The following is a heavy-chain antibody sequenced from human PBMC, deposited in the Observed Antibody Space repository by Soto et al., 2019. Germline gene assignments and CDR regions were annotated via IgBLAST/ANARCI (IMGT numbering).Heavy chain of an antibody. CDR2: IYDSGVT. D-gene: IGHD2-21*02. J-gene: IGHJ3*01. V-gene: IGHV4-30-4*08. CDR3: VRYLAHGDIRNV. CDR1: GAIVTRGENY. Sequence: SETLSLTCSVSGAIVTRGENYLSWVRQPPGKGLEWLGYIYDSGVTSYTPALKSRVTLSLDRPNNQVSLKLRSVTAADTAVYFCVRYLAHGDIRNVCG.